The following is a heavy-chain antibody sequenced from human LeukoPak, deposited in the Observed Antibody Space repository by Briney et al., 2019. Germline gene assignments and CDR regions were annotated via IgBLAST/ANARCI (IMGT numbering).Heavy chain of an antibody. CDR2: ISRDGNST. CDR3: ATNFGAYYYDTSGYYDF. D-gene: IGHD3-22*01. CDR1: GFTFDDYV. J-gene: IGHJ4*02. V-gene: IGHV3-43*02. Sequence: PGGSLILSCAASGFTFDDYVMHWVRQPPGKGLEWVSLISRDGNSTYYAGSVKGRFTISRDNSKNSLYLQMNSLRTEDTAFYYCATNFGAYYYDTSGYYDFWGQGTLVTVSS.